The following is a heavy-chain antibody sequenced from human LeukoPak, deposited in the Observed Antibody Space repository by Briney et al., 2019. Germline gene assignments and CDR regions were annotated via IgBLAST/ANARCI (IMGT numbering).Heavy chain of an antibody. J-gene: IGHJ3*02. D-gene: IGHD4-17*01. CDR3: TREDYGDYLAFDI. Sequence: SETLSLTCTVSGGSISSYYWSWIRQPPGKGLEWIGYIYYSGSTNYNPSLKSRVTISVDTSKNQFSLKLSSVTAADTAVYYCTREDYGDYLAFDIWGQGTMVTVSS. V-gene: IGHV4-59*12. CDR2: IYYSGST. CDR1: GGSISSYY.